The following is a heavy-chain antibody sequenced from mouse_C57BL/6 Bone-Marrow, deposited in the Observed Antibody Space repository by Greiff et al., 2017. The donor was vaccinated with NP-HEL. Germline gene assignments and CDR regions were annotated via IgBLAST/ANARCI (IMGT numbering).Heavy chain of an antibody. CDR1: GYTFTEYT. V-gene: IGHV1-62-2*01. J-gene: IGHJ2*01. Sequence: QVQLKESGAELVKPGASVKLSCKASGYTFTEYTIHWVKQRSGQGLEWIGWFYPGSGSIKYNEKFKDKATLTADKSSSTVYMELSRLTSEDSAVYFCARHLIVTTLGSHYFDYWGQGTTLTVSS. CDR2: FYPGSGSI. CDR3: ARHLIVTTLGSHYFDY. D-gene: IGHD2-5*01.